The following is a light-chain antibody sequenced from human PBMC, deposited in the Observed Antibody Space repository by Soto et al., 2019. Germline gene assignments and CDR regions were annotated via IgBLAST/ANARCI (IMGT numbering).Light chain of an antibody. V-gene: IGKV1-39*01. Sequence: DIQMTQSPSSLSASVGDRVTITCRASRSISSYLNWYQHKPWKAPKLLIYAASSLQSGVPSRFSGSGSGTDYTLTISSLQPEDFATYYCQQSSSTPRTFGQGTQVEIK. J-gene: IGKJ1*01. CDR1: RSISSY. CDR2: AAS. CDR3: QQSSSTPRT.